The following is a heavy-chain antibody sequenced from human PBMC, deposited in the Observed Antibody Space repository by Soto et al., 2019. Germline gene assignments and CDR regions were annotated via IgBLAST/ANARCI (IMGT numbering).Heavy chain of an antibody. J-gene: IGHJ5*02. CDR3: ARDARYYDSRTPWWWFDP. Sequence: SETLSLTCTVSGGSISSYYWSWIRQPPGKGLEWIGYIYYSGSTNYNPSLKSRVTISVDTSKNQFSLKLSSVTAADTAEYYCARDARYYDSRTPWWWFDPWGQGTLVTVSS. CDR2: IYYSGST. CDR1: GGSISSYY. V-gene: IGHV4-59*01. D-gene: IGHD3-22*01.